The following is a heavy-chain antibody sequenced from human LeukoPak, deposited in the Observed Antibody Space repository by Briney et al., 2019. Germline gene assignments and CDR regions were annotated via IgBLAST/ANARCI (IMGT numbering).Heavy chain of an antibody. Sequence: PGGSLRLSCAASGFTFSSYAMHWVRQAPGKGLEWVAVISYDGSNKYYADSVKGRFTISRDNSKNTLYLQMNSLRAEDTAVYYCAGIAVAGMDGIDYWGQGTLVTVSS. CDR1: GFTFSSYA. CDR3: AGIAVAGMDGIDY. CDR2: ISYDGSNK. J-gene: IGHJ4*02. V-gene: IGHV3-30-3*01. D-gene: IGHD6-19*01.